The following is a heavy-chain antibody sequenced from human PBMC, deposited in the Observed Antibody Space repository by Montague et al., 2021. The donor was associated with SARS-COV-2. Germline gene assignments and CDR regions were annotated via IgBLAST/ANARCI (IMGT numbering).Heavy chain of an antibody. D-gene: IGHD5-18*01. CDR3: ARGPRGYRYGYIDY. V-gene: IGHV3-21*01. J-gene: IGHJ4*02. Sequence: SLRLSCAASGFTFSSYSMNWVRQAPGKGLEWVSSIISSRRDIYYADPVKGRFTISRDNAKNSLYLQMNSLRAEDTPVYYCARGPRGYRYGYIDYWGQGTLGTGSS. CDR2: IISSRRDI. CDR1: GFTFSSYS.